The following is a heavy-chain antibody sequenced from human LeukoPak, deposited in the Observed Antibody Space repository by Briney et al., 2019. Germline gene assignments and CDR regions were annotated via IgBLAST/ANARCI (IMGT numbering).Heavy chain of an antibody. D-gene: IGHD6-13*01. Sequence: GRSLRLSCAASGFTFSSYVMHWVRQAPGKGLEWVAIISYDGSNEYYADSVKGRFTISRDNSKNTLYLQMNSLRAADTAVYYCAREESAAAGTGFDYWGQGTLVTVSS. CDR3: AREESAAAGTGFDY. CDR1: GFTFSSYV. J-gene: IGHJ4*02. V-gene: IGHV3-30*04. CDR2: ISYDGSNE.